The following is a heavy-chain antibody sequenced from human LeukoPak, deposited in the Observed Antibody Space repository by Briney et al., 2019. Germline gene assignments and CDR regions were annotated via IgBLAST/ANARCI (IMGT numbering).Heavy chain of an antibody. Sequence: ASVKVSCKASGYTFTGYYMHWVRQAPGQGLEWMGWINPNSGGSNYAQKFQGRVTMTRNTSISTAYMELSSLRSEDTAVYYCARCDTVEQLDYWGQGTLVTVSS. J-gene: IGHJ4*02. V-gene: IGHV1-2*02. D-gene: IGHD5-12*01. CDR3: ARCDTVEQLDY. CDR2: INPNSGGS. CDR1: GYTFTGYY.